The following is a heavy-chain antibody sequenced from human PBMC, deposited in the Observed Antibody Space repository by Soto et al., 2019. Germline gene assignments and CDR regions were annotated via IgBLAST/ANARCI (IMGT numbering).Heavy chain of an antibody. Sequence: GGFLRLSCSASGFTFSSYSMHWVRQAPGKGLEWVAVISYDGSNKYYADSVKGRFTISRDNSKNTLYLQMNSLRAEDTAVYYCAKDPPIFGVVNPNWFDPWGQGTLVTVSS. CDR1: GFTFSSYS. D-gene: IGHD3-3*01. V-gene: IGHV3-30-3*01. CDR3: AKDPPIFGVVNPNWFDP. J-gene: IGHJ5*02. CDR2: ISYDGSNK.